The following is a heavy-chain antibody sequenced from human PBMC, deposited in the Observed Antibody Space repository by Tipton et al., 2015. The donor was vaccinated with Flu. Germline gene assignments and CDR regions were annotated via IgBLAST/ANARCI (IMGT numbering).Heavy chain of an antibody. Sequence: LRLSCTLSGGSFNNYYWTWIRQTPAKGLEWIGYVYYTGSTTYNPSLRSRATISLDASKNQFSLNLNSVTVADTAVYYCARDGYSAYDFTDWGQGTLVTVSS. D-gene: IGHD5-12*01. J-gene: IGHJ4*02. V-gene: IGHV4-59*12. CDR2: VYYTGST. CDR1: GGSFNNYY. CDR3: ARDGYSAYDFTD.